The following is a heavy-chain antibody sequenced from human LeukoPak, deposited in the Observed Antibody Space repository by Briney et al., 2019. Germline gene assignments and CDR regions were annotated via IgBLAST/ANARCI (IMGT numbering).Heavy chain of an antibody. CDR3: ARDSRDYYYYDSSGYWFDP. Sequence: SVKVSCKASGGTFSSYAISWVRQAPGQGLEWMGRIIPILGIANYAQKFQGRVTITADKSTSTAYMEPSSLRSEDTAVYYCARDSRDYYYYDSSGYWFDPWGQGTLVTVSS. D-gene: IGHD3-22*01. J-gene: IGHJ5*02. V-gene: IGHV1-69*04. CDR2: IIPILGIA. CDR1: GGTFSSYA.